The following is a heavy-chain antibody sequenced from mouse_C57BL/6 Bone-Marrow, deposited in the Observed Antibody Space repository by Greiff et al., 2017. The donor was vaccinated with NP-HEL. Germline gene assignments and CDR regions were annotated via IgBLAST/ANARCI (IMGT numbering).Heavy chain of an antibody. Sequence: QVQLQQPGAELVMPGASVKLSCKASGYTFTSYWMHWVKQRPGQGLEWIGQIDPSDSSTNYTQKFKGKSTLTVDKSSSTAYMQLSSLTSEDSAVYYCARDGSSPAWFAYWGQGTLVTVSA. CDR1: GYTFTSYW. V-gene: IGHV1-69*01. J-gene: IGHJ3*01. D-gene: IGHD1-1*01. CDR3: ARDGSSPAWFAY. CDR2: IDPSDSST.